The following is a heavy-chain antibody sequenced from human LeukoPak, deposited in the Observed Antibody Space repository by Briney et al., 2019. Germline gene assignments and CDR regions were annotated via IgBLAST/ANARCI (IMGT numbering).Heavy chain of an antibody. CDR2: IIPIFGTA. CDR3: ARDRGSGSYFDHDDY. V-gene: IGHV1-69*13. D-gene: IGHD1-26*01. CDR1: GYTFTSYA. J-gene: IGHJ4*02. Sequence: ASVKVSCKASGYTFTSYAISWVRQAPGQGLEWMGGIIPIFGTANYAQKFQGRVTITADESTSTAYMELSSLRPEDTAVYYCARDRGSGSYFDHDDYWGQGTLVTVSS.